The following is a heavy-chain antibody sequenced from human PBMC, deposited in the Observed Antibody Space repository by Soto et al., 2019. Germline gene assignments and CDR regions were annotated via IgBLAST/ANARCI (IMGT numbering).Heavy chain of an antibody. D-gene: IGHD6-19*01. CDR2: INPNSGGT. CDR1: GYTFTGYY. CDR3: ARGTSTASSGWYVY. J-gene: IGHJ4*02. Sequence: ASVQVSCKASGYTFTGYYMHWVRQAPGQGLEWMGWINPNSGGTNYAQKFQGWVTMTRDTSISTAYMELSRLRSDNTAVYYCARGTSTASSGWYVYWGQGTLVTVSS. V-gene: IGHV1-2*04.